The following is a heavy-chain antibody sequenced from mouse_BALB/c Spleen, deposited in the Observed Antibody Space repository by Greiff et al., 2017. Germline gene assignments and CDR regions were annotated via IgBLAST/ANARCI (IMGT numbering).Heavy chain of an antibody. D-gene: IGHD2-10*02. CDR2: ISSGGSYT. J-gene: IGHJ3*01. V-gene: IGHV5-9-4*01. CDR1: GFTFSSYA. CDR3: AKYGNEGFAY. Sequence: EVMLVESGGGLVKPGGSLKLSCAASGFTFSSYAMSWVRQSPEKRLEWVAEISSGGSYTYYPDTVTGRFTISRDNAKNTLYLEMSSLRSEDTAMYYCAKYGNEGFAYWGQGTLVTVSA.